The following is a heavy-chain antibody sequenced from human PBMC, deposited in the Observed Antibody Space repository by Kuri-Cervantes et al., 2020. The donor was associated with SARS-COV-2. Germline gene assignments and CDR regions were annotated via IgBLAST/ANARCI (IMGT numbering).Heavy chain of an antibody. CDR2: INPDGSYT. D-gene: IGHD4-17*01. CDR1: GFTFSGHW. Sequence: GESLKISCAASGFTFSGHWIHWVRQAPGKGLVWVSRINPDGSYTNNADSVKGRFTISRDNSKNILWLQMNSLRAEDTAVYYCARAYGDYGDAFDIWGQGTMVTVSS. CDR3: ARAYGDYGDAFDI. V-gene: IGHV3-74*01. J-gene: IGHJ3*02.